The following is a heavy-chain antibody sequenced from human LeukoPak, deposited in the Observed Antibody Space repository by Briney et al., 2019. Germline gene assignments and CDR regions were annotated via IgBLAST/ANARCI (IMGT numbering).Heavy chain of an antibody. D-gene: IGHD3-22*01. CDR1: GFTFSSYA. Sequence: GGSLRLSCAASGFTFSSYAMSWVRQAPGKGLEWVSSISSSSSYIYYADSVKGRFTISRDNAKNSLYLQMNSLRAEDTAVYYCARGGTGKYYYDSSGYYGDYWGQGTLVTVSS. CDR3: ARGGTGKYYYDSSGYYGDY. V-gene: IGHV3-21*01. CDR2: ISSSSSYI. J-gene: IGHJ4*02.